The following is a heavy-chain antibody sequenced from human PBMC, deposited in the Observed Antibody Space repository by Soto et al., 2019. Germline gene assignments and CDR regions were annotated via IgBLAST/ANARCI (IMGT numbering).Heavy chain of an antibody. J-gene: IGHJ6*02. CDR2: IYQSGRT. V-gene: IGHV4-30-2*01. CDR3: AREMTIFGVAPGGGVDV. CDR1: GGSINTFDYS. Sequence: PSETLSLTCAVSGGSINTFDYSWSWIRQPPGRGLEWIGSIYQSGRTYYIPSLKSRVTMSLEKSKNQFSLKINSVVAADTAIYYCAREMTIFGVAPGGGVDVWRQRTTVTVSS. D-gene: IGHD3-3*01.